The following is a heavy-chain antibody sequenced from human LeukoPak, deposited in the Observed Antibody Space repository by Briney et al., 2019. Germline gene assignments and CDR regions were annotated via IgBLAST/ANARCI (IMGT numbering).Heavy chain of an antibody. J-gene: IGHJ4*02. V-gene: IGHV3-21*01. Sequence: GGSLRLSCAASGFTFSSYSMNWVRQAPGKGLEWVSSISSSSSYIYYADSAKGRFTISRDNAKNSLYLQMNSLRAEDTAVYYCARQGGDYYGSGSYFDDYWGQGTLVTVSS. CDR2: ISSSSSYI. CDR3: ARQGGDYYGSGSYFDDY. CDR1: GFTFSSYS. D-gene: IGHD3-10*01.